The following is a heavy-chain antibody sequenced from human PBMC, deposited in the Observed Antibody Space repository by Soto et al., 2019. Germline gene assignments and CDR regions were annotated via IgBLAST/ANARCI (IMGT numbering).Heavy chain of an antibody. CDR1: GFTFSSYA. J-gene: IGHJ4*02. CDR3: AKSSYYDSSGYLPYPDY. CDR2: ISGSGGST. V-gene: IGHV3-23*01. Sequence: GGSLRLSCAASGFTFSSYAMSWVRQAPGKGLEWVSAISGSGGSTYYADSVKGRFTISRDNSKNTLYLQMNSLRAEDTAVYYCAKSSYYDSSGYLPYPDYWGQGTLVTVSS. D-gene: IGHD3-22*01.